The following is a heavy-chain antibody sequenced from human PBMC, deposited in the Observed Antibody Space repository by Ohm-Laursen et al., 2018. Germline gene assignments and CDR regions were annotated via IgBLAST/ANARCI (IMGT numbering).Heavy chain of an antibody. CDR3: ASEGYCSGGSCYGRLDY. J-gene: IGHJ4*02. CDR2: ISSSSSYI. V-gene: IGHV3-21*01. Sequence: SLRLSCAASGFTFSSYSMNWVRQAPGKGLEWVSSISSSSSYIYYADSVKGRFTISRDNAKNSLYLQMNSLRAEDTAVYYCASEGYCSGGSCYGRLDYWGQGTLVTVSS. D-gene: IGHD2-15*01. CDR1: GFTFSSYS.